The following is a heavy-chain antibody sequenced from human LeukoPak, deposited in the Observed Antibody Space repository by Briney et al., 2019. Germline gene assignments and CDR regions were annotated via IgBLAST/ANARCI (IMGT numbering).Heavy chain of an antibody. J-gene: IGHJ3*02. Sequence: SGGSLRLSCAASGFTFSSYNMNWVRQAPGKGLEWVSSISSRSNYIYLADSLKGRFTISRDNAKNSLYLQMNSLRAEDTAMYYCARDRAVYSDSRGYYPDAFDIWGQGTMVTVSS. CDR1: GFTFSSYN. CDR3: ARDRAVYSDSRGYYPDAFDI. CDR2: ISSRSNYI. V-gene: IGHV3-21*01. D-gene: IGHD3-22*01.